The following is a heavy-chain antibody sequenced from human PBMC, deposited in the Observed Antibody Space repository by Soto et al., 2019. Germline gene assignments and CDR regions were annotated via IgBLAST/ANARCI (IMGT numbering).Heavy chain of an antibody. D-gene: IGHD3-10*01. CDR1: AYTFIGYY. V-gene: IGHV1-2*02. J-gene: IGHJ6*02. Sequence: SGKVCGNASAYTFIGYYIYWVRHALGQGLESMGWINPNSGGTNYAQKFQGRVTMTRDTSISTAYMALSRLSSDDTAVYYCATTLIWFGELFYYYYYDMDVWAQGTT. CDR3: ATTLIWFGELFYYYYYDMDV. CDR2: INPNSGGT.